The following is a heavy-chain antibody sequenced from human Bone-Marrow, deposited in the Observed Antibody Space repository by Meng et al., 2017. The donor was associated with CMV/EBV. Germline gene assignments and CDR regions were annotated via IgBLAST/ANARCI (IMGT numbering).Heavy chain of an antibody. CDR1: GGSFSGYY. J-gene: IGHJ6*01. D-gene: IGHD3-3*01. V-gene: IGHV4-34*01. CDR2: INHSGST. Sequence: GSLRLSCAVYGGSFSGYYWSWIRQPPGKGLEWIGEINHSGSTNYNPSLKSRVTISVDTSKNQFSLKLSSVTAADTAVYYCARGRDFWSGYPRYYGMDVWGQGTTVTGSS. CDR3: ARGRDFWSGYPRYYGMDV.